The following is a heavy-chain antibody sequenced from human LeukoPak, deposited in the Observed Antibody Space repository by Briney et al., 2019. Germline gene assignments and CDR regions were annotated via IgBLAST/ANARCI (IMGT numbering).Heavy chain of an antibody. D-gene: IGHD1-14*01. V-gene: IGHV4-39*01. Sequence: SETLSLTCTVSGGSISSSSYYWGWIGQPPGKGREWLGSIYYSGSTYYNPSLKCRVTISVDRSKNQFSMKLSSVTAAATAVYYCARQSHKDRRAAFDIWGQGTMVTVSS. CDR1: GGSISSSSYY. CDR2: IYYSGST. CDR3: ARQSHKDRRAAFDI. J-gene: IGHJ3*02.